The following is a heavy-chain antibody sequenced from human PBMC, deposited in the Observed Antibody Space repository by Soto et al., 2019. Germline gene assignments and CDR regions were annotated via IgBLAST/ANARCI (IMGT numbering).Heavy chain of an antibody. CDR3: ARDPVERSRSSCLEDY. V-gene: IGHV1-18*01. D-gene: IGHD2-2*01. Sequence: QVQLVQSGAEVKKPGASVKVSCKASGYTFTSHGVSWVRQAPGPGLEWMGWISGSNGNTKYAQTFQGRLTLTTDTSTSTAYMELRSLTSDDTAVYYCARDPVERSRSSCLEDYWGQGTLVTVSS. CDR1: GYTFTSHG. J-gene: IGHJ4*02. CDR2: ISGSNGNT.